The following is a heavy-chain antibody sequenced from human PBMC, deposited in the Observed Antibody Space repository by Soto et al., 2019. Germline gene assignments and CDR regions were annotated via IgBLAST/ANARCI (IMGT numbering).Heavy chain of an antibody. CDR1: GYSFTSYW. CDR2: IYPGDSDT. D-gene: IGHD2-15*01. J-gene: IGHJ6*03. V-gene: IGHV5-51*01. CDR3: ARQFVDDLVLAARREYYYYMDF. Sequence: GESLKISCKGSGYSFTSYWIGWVRQMPGKGLEWMGIIYPGDSDTRYSPSFQGHVTISADKSISTAYLQWSSLKASDTAMYYCARQFVDDLVLAARREYYYYMDFWGKGTTVTVSS.